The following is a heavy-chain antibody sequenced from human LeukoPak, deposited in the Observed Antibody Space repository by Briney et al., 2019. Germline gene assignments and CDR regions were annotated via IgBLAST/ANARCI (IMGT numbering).Heavy chain of an antibody. CDR1: GFTFSNAW. Sequence: PGGSLRLSCAASGFTFSNAWMSWVRQAPGKGLEWVGRIKGKTDGGTTDYAAPVKGRFTISRDDSKNTLYLQMNSLKTEDTAVYYCTTDRSLRGAGGDYWGQGTLVTVSS. CDR3: TTDRSLRGAGGDY. V-gene: IGHV3-15*01. CDR2: IKGKTDGGTT. D-gene: IGHD5-12*01. J-gene: IGHJ4*02.